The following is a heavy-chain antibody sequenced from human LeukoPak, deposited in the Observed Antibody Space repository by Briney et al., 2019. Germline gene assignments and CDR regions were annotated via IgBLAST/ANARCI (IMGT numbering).Heavy chain of an antibody. CDR2: INSDGSST. Sequence: PGGSLRLSCAASGFTFSSYWMYWVRQAPGKGLVWVSRINSDGSSTSYADSVKGRFTISRDNAKNTLYLQMNSLRAEDTAVYYCARAQKYNYDFWSGSSYYYYYMDVWGKGTTVTVSS. D-gene: IGHD3-3*01. J-gene: IGHJ6*03. CDR1: GFTFSSYW. V-gene: IGHV3-74*01. CDR3: ARAQKYNYDFWSGSSYYYYYMDV.